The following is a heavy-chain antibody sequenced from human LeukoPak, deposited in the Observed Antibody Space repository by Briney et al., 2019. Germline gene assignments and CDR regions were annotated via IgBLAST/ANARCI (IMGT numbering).Heavy chain of an antibody. CDR1: GFTFRTYS. V-gene: IGHV3-66*01. CDR2: IYSGGST. J-gene: IGHJ5*02. Sequence: GGSLRLSCAASGFTFRTYSIIWVRQAPGKGLEWVSVIYSGGSTYYADSVKGRFTISRDNSKNTLYLQMNSLRAEDTAVYYCAREEVAGPNWFDPWGQGTLVTVSS. CDR3: AREEVAGPNWFDP. D-gene: IGHD6-19*01.